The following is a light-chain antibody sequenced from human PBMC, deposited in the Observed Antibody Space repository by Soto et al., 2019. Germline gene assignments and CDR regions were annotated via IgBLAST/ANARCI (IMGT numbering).Light chain of an antibody. CDR1: QSVSRSY. CDR2: GAS. CDR3: QQYGSLPYT. J-gene: IGKJ2*01. Sequence: EIVLTQSPGTLSLSPGERATLSCRASQSVSRSYLAWYQQKPGQAPRLLIYGASSRATGIPDRFSGSGSGTDFTLTISRLEVEDFSVYYCQQYGSLPYTFGQGTKLEIK. V-gene: IGKV3-20*01.